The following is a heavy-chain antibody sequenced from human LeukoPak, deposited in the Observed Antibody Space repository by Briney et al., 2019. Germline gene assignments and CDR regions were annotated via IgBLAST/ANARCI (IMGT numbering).Heavy chain of an antibody. D-gene: IGHD6-19*01. CDR3: ARVGAVGHDAFDI. J-gene: IGHJ3*02. CDR1: GFTFSSYG. V-gene: IGHV3-30*03. CDR2: ISYDGSNK. Sequence: GRSLRLSCAASGFTFSSYGMHWVRQAPGKGLEWVAVISYDGSNKYYADSVKGRFTISRDNSKNSLYLQMNSLRAEDTAVYYCARVGAVGHDAFDIWGQGTMVTVSS.